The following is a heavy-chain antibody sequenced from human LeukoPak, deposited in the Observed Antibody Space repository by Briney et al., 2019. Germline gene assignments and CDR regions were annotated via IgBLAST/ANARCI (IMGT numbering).Heavy chain of an antibody. V-gene: IGHV3-7*01. Sequence: GGSLRLSCAASGFSFSNHWMTWVRQAPGKGLEWVAKIKQDGSEKDYVDSVKGRFTISRDNAKSSLYLQMNSLRVEDTAVYYCARGMAPRITIFGVVDTLFDPWGQGTLVTVSS. CDR2: IKQDGSEK. J-gene: IGHJ5*02. CDR1: GFSFSNHW. D-gene: IGHD3-3*01. CDR3: ARGMAPRITIFGVVDTLFDP.